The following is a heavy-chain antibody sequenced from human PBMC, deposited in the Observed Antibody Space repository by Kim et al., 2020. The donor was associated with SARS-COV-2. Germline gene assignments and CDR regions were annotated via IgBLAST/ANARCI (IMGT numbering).Heavy chain of an antibody. Sequence: SETLSLTCTVSGGSISSGGYYWSWIRQHPGKGLEWIGYIYYSGSTYYNPSLKSRVTISVDTSKNQFSLKLSSVTAADTAVYYCARDRAAYGDGWYYYGMDVWGQGTTVTVSS. D-gene: IGHD4-17*01. CDR3: ARDRAAYGDGWYYYGMDV. CDR1: GGSISSGGYY. J-gene: IGHJ6*02. V-gene: IGHV4-31*03. CDR2: IYYSGST.